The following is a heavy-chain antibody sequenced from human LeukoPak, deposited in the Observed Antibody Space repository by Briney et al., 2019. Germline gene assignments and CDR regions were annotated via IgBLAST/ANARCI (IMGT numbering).Heavy chain of an antibody. D-gene: IGHD6-13*01. CDR2: ISAYNGNT. CDR3: ARDIERSWCNWFDP. Sequence: ASVKVSCKASGGTFSSYAISWVRQAPGQGLEWMGWISAYNGNTNYARKLQGRVTMTTDTSTSTAYMELRSLRSDDTAVYYCARDIERSWCNWFDPWGQGTLVTVSS. CDR1: GGTFSSYA. J-gene: IGHJ5*02. V-gene: IGHV1-18*01.